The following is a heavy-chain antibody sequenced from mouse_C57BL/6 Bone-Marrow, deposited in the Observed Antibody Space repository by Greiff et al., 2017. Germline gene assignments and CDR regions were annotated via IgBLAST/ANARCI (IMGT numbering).Heavy chain of an antibody. CDR1: GFTFSSYA. D-gene: IGHD1-1*01. Sequence: EVKLQESGGGLVKPGGSLKLSCAASGFTFSSYAMSWVRQTPEKRLEWVATISDGGSYTYYPDNVKGRFTISRDNAKNNLYLQMSHLKSEDTAMYYCARNGRGYFDYWGQGTTLTVSS. J-gene: IGHJ2*01. CDR3: ARNGRGYFDY. CDR2: ISDGGSYT. V-gene: IGHV5-4*03.